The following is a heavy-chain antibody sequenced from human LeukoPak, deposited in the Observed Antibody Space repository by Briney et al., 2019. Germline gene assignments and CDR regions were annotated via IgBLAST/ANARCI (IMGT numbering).Heavy chain of an antibody. D-gene: IGHD3-3*01. Sequence: GGSLRLSCAASGFTFSSYAMSWVRQAPGKGLEWVSAISGSGGSTYYADSVKGRFTISRDNSKNTLSLQMNSLRAEDTAVYYCAKDTPIFGSSEAYYWGQGTLVTVSS. J-gene: IGHJ4*02. CDR1: GFTFSSYA. CDR2: ISGSGGST. V-gene: IGHV3-23*01. CDR3: AKDTPIFGSSEAYY.